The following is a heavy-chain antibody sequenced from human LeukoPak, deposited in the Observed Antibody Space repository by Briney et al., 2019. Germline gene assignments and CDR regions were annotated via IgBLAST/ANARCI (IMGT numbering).Heavy chain of an antibody. J-gene: IGHJ6*03. CDR3: ARDGADIVVVPAALYYYYYYMDV. Sequence: GGSLRLSCATSRFTFSSYSMNWVRQAPGKGLEWVSYISSSSSTIYYADSVKGRFTISRDNSKNTLYLQMNSLRAEDTAVYYCARDGADIVVVPAALYYYYYYMDVWGKGTTVTVSS. CDR2: ISSSSSTI. D-gene: IGHD2-2*01. V-gene: IGHV3-48*01. CDR1: RFTFSSYS.